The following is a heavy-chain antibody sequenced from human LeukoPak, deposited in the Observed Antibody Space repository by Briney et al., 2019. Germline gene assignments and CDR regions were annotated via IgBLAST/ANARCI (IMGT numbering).Heavy chain of an antibody. D-gene: IGHD3-22*01. CDR1: GGTFSSYA. Sequence: GASVKVSCKASGGTFSSYAISWVRQAPGQGLEWMGRIIPILGIANYAQKFQGRVTITADKSTSTAYMELSSLRSEDTAVYYCAREGIFTMIVVDPYNWFDPWGQGTLVTVSS. V-gene: IGHV1-69*04. CDR2: IIPILGIA. CDR3: AREGIFTMIVVDPYNWFDP. J-gene: IGHJ5*02.